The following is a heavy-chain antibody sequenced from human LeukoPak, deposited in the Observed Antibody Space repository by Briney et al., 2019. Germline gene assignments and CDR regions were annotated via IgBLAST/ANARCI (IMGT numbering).Heavy chain of an antibody. CDR3: AGGYSYGSTYYYMDV. CDR1: GGSFSGYY. Sequence: PSETLSLTCAVYGGSFSGYYWTWIRQPPGKGLEWIGEINHSGSTNYNPSLKSRVTISVDTSKNQFSLKLSSVTAADTAVYYCAGGYSYGSTYYYMDVWGKGTTVTISS. CDR2: INHSGST. J-gene: IGHJ6*03. D-gene: IGHD5-18*01. V-gene: IGHV4-34*01.